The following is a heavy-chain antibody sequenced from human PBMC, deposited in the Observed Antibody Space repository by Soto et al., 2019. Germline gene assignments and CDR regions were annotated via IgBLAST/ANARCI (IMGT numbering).Heavy chain of an antibody. CDR1: YGSISVSNIF. Sequence: VSYGSISVSNIFWGWVRQPPGKGLEWIGNIDYSGTAYFNPSLGTRVTFPVDTSKNQFSLKLSSVTAADTAVYYCARHPMERWLQYGIDYWGQGTLVTVSS. V-gene: IGHV4-39*01. CDR3: ARHPMERWLQYGIDY. D-gene: IGHD5-12*01. CDR2: IDYSGTA. J-gene: IGHJ4*02.